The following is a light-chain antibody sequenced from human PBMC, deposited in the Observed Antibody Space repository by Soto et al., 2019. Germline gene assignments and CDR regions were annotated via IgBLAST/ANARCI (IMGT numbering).Light chain of an antibody. CDR1: QSLTSNY. V-gene: IGKV3-20*01. Sequence: EIVLTQSPGTLSLSPGERATLSCRASQSLTSNYLAWYQHKPGQAPRLLIYGASTRATGIPDRFSGSGSGTDFTLTISTLKPEDFALYYCHQYGLSPMVTFGPGTKVDIK. J-gene: IGKJ3*01. CDR2: GAS. CDR3: HQYGLSPMVT.